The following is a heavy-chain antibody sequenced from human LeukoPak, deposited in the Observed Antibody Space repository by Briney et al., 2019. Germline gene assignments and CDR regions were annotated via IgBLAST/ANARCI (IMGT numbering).Heavy chain of an antibody. D-gene: IGHD6-19*01. CDR1: GFTVSRKY. CDR3: AKERDLEIGVAGTSFVY. CDR2: IYSGGDT. J-gene: IGHJ4*02. Sequence: GGSLRLSCAASGFTVSRKYMSWVRQAPGQGLEWVSVIYSGGDTYYADSVKGRFTISKENSKNMIYLEMSSLKAEDTAVYYCAKERDLEIGVAGTSFVYRGQRTLVTASS. V-gene: IGHV3-66*01.